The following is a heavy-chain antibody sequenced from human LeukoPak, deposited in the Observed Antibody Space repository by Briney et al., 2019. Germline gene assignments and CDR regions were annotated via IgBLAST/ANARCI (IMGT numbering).Heavy chain of an antibody. CDR3: AKDTTKSSASAIAT. D-gene: IGHD6-19*01. Sequence: TGGSLRLSCAASGFTFSSYAMSWVRQAPGKGLEWVSAISGSGGSTYYADSVKGRFTISRDNSKNTLYLQMNSLRAEDTAVYYCAKDTTKSSASAIATWGQGTLVTVSS. J-gene: IGHJ5*02. CDR1: GFTFSSYA. V-gene: IGHV3-23*01. CDR2: ISGSGGST.